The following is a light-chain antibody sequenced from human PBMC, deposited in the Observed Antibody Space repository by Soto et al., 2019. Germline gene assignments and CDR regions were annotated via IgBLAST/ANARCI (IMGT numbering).Light chain of an antibody. CDR3: SSYTSNSTPLHV. Sequence: QSVLTQPASVSGSPGQSITISCTGTSSDVGGYNYVSWYQQHPGKAPKLMIYDVSNRPSGVSNRFSGSKSGNTASLTISGLQAEDEADYYCSSYTSNSTPLHVFGPGTKVTV. CDR1: SSDVGGYNY. V-gene: IGLV2-14*01. J-gene: IGLJ1*01. CDR2: DVS.